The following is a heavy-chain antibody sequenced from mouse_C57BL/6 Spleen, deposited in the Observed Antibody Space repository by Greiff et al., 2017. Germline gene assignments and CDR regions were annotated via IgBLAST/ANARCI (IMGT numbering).Heavy chain of an antibody. J-gene: IGHJ2*01. V-gene: IGHV1-69*01. CDR1: GYTFTSYW. CDR2: IDPSDSYT. D-gene: IGHD3-2*02. CDR3: ARGKTAQALDY. Sequence: QVQLQQPGAELVMPGASVKLSCKASGYTFTSYWMHWVKQRPGQGLEWIGEIDPSDSYTNYNQKFKGKSTLTVDKSSRTAYMQLSSLTSEDSAVXYCARGKTAQALDYWGQGTTLTVAS.